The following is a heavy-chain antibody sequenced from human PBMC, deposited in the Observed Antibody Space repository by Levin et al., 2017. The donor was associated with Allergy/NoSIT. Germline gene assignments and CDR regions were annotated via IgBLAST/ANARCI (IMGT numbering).Heavy chain of an antibody. CDR3: ARHCTGNTCYYYYYYGLEV. D-gene: IGHD2-8*02. Sequence: SETLSLTCTFSGGSISTSTFYWAWIRQPPGKGLEWIGSVFYNGSTWYNPSLKSRVTISVDTSKTQFSLTLHSMTAADTAVYFCARHCTGNTCYYYYYYGLEVWGPGTTVTVSS. CDR1: GGSISTSTFY. V-gene: IGHV4-39*01. CDR2: VFYNGST. J-gene: IGHJ6*02.